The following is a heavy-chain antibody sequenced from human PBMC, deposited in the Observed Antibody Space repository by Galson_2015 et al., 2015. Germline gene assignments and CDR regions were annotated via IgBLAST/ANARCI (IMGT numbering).Heavy chain of an antibody. D-gene: IGHD3-10*01. V-gene: IGHV3-7*03. CDR1: GFTFSNYW. Sequence: SLRLSCAASGFTFSNYWMSWVRQAPGKGLEWVANIKQDGSEKYYVDSVKGRFTISRDNAKNSLYLQMNSLRAEDTAIYYCASQTWTGYFDYWGQGSLVTASS. CDR3: ASQTWTGYFDY. CDR2: IKQDGSEK. J-gene: IGHJ4*02.